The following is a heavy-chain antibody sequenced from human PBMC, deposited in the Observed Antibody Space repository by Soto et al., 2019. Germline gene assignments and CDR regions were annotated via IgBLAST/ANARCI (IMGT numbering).Heavy chain of an antibody. Sequence: SETLSLTCTVSGDSMSISNWWNWVRQPPGKGLEWIGEAHHSGRTNYNPSLKSRVTISVDRSQNLFSLQLTSVTAADTAVYYCARGMAEEQIFYSFDYWGQGALVTVSS. D-gene: IGHD3-9*01. J-gene: IGHJ4*02. V-gene: IGHV4-4*02. CDR3: ARGMAEEQIFYSFDY. CDR2: AHHSGRT. CDR1: GDSMSISNW.